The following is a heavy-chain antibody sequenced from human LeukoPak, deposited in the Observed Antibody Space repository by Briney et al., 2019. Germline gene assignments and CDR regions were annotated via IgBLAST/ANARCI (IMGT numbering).Heavy chain of an antibody. J-gene: IGHJ4*02. Sequence: KPSETLSLTCTVSGGSISSISYYWGWIRQPPGKGLEWTGSIYYSGSTYYNPSLKSRVTISVDTSKNQFSLKLSSVTAADTAVYYCARHRGAARDPLFDWGQGTLVTVSS. CDR1: GGSISSISYY. CDR3: ARHRGAARDPLFD. V-gene: IGHV4-39*01. CDR2: IYYSGST. D-gene: IGHD6-6*01.